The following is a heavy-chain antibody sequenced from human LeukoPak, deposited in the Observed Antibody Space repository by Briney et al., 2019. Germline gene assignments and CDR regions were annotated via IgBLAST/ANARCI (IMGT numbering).Heavy chain of an antibody. CDR1: GGSISSSSYY. V-gene: IGHV4-39*07. J-gene: IGHJ4*02. CDR3: AREVIGKFFDY. CDR2: IYYSGST. Sequence: SETLSLTCTVSGGSISSSSYYWGWIRQPPGKGLEWIGSIYYSGSTYYNPSLKSRVTISVDTSKNQFSLKLSSVTAADTAVYYCAREVIGKFFDYWGQGTLVTVSS.